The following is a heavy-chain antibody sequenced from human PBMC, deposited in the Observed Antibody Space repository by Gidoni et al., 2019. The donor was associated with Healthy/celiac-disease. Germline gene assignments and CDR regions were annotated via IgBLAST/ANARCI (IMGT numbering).Heavy chain of an antibody. Sequence: QVQLVQSGAEVKKPGSSVKVSCKASGGTFSRYAISWVRQAPGQGLEWMGGIIPIFGTANYAQKFQGRVTITADESTSTAYMELSSLRSEDTAVYYCARERNRGGGARLVFHFQHWGQGTLVTVSS. V-gene: IGHV1-69*01. CDR2: IIPIFGTA. D-gene: IGHD1-26*01. J-gene: IGHJ1*01. CDR3: ARERNRGGGARLVFHFQH. CDR1: GGTFSRYA.